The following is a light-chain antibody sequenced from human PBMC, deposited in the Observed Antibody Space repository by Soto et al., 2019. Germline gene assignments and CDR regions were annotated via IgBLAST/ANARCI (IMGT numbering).Light chain of an antibody. CDR2: WAS. CDR3: PLYYTTPCT. J-gene: IGKJ1*01. V-gene: IGKV4-1*01. Sequence: DIVMTQSPDSLDVSLGERATINCKSSQSVLFSSKNKNYLAWDQQRPGQPPKLLIYWASTRDSGFPDRFSGPLSGPVLPLPISRLQAEYLAVYYCPLYYTTPCTFAPVTKVEVK. CDR1: QSVLFSSKNKNY.